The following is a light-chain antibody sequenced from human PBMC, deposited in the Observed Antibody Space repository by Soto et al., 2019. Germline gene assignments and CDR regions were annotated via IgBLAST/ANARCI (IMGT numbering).Light chain of an antibody. Sequence: QSSLRDSASVSWSPGNSITISCTGTSSDVGGYNYVSWYQQHPGKAPKLMIYEVNYRPSGVSNRFSGSKSGNTASLTISGLQAEEEADYYCSSYTSSSNGVFGTGTKVTVL. J-gene: IGLJ1*01. V-gene: IGLV2-14*01. CDR3: SSYTSSSNGV. CDR2: EVN. CDR1: SSDVGGYNY.